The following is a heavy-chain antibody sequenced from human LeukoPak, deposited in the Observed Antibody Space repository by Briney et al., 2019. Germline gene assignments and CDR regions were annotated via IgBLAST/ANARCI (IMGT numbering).Heavy chain of an antibody. J-gene: IGHJ4*02. CDR1: GDSVSSKSAG. CDR2: IYYRSQWYS. Sequence: SQTLSLTCAISGDSVSSKSAGWNWIRQSPSRGLEWLGRIYYRSQWYSDYAVSVRSRISINPDTAKNQFSLKLSSVTAADTAVYYCARDSMAFGGVIVHYKPVDYWGQGTLVTVSS. D-gene: IGHD3-16*02. CDR3: ARDSMAFGGVIVHYKPVDY. V-gene: IGHV6-1*01.